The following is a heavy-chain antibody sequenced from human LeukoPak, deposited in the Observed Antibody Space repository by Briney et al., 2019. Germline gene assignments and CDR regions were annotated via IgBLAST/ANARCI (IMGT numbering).Heavy chain of an antibody. CDR3: ASYDY. CDR1: VFTFSSYG. V-gene: IGHV3-30*02. J-gene: IGHJ4*02. Sequence: GGSLRLSRAPSVFTFSSYGMHWVRQAPGKGLEGVAFIRDDGSNKHYVDSVKGRFTISRDNSKNTLYLQMNSLRAEDTAVYYCASYDYWGQGTLVAVSS. CDR2: IRDDGSNK.